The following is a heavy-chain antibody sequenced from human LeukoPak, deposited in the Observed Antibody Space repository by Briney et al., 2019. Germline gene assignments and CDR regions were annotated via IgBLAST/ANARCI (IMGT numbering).Heavy chain of an antibody. J-gene: IGHJ4*02. CDR1: GGSFSSYY. CDR3: AREGGEGNFDY. V-gene: IGHV4-59*01. CDR2: IYYSGRT. Sequence: SETLSLTCTVSGGSFSSYYWSWIRQPPGKGLEWIGYIYYSGRTNYNPSLKRRVTISVDTSNNQFSLRLNSVTAADTAVYYCAREGGEGNFDYWGQGTLVTVSS. D-gene: IGHD2-15*01.